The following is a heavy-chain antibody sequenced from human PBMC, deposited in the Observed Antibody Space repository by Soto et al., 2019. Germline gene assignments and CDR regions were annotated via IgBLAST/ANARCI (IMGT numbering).Heavy chain of an antibody. Sequence: EVQLVESGGGLVQPGGSLRLSCAASGLTFSDHFMDWVRQAPGKGLEWVARVKSRARNFATQYAESVKGRFTVSRDDPENSFYLHMNTLKTDDTAVYYCACPKVAVDALRDRYFDFWGRGTLVTVSS. V-gene: IGHV3-72*01. D-gene: IGHD3-10*01. J-gene: IGHJ2*01. CDR1: GLTFSDHF. CDR3: ACPKVAVDALRDRYFDF. CDR2: VKSRARNFAT.